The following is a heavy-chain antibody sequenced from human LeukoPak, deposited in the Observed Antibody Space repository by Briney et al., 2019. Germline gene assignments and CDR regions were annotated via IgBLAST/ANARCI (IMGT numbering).Heavy chain of an antibody. CDR3: TKGRHCSGGRCYWDFDY. D-gene: IGHD2-15*01. J-gene: IGHJ4*02. Sequence: GRSLRLSCAVSGFNSSNYDMHWVRQAPGKGLEWVAVISTDGSHKFHADSVKGRFTISRDNSKNTVYLQMNRLRAEDTAVYYCTKGRHCSGGRCYWDFDYWGQGMLVTVSS. V-gene: IGHV3-30*18. CDR1: GFNSSNYD. CDR2: ISTDGSHK.